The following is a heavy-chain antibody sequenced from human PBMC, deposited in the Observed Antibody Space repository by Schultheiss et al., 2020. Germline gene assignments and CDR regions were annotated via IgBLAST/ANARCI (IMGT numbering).Heavy chain of an antibody. V-gene: IGHV4-34*01. Sequence: AETLSLTCAVYGGSFSGYYWSWIRQPPGKGLEWIGEINHSGSTYYNPSLKSRVTISVDTSKNQFSLKLSSVTAADTAVYYCARVTTVTTYFDYWGQGTLVTVSS. CDR3: ARVTTVTTYFDY. CDR1: GGSFSGYY. CDR2: INHSGST. J-gene: IGHJ4*02. D-gene: IGHD4-11*01.